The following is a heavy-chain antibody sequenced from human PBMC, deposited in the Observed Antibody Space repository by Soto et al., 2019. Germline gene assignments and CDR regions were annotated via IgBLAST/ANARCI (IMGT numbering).Heavy chain of an antibody. CDR3: ATLCYYYGSGRECY. Sequence: EVQLVESGGGVVRPGGSLRLSCVASGFTFDDYGMSWVRQAPGKGLEWVSGINWNGGSTGYADSVKGRFTISRDNAKNSLDLQMNSLSAEDTALYYCATLCYYYGSGRECYWGQGTLVTLSS. CDR2: INWNGGST. D-gene: IGHD3-10*01. J-gene: IGHJ1*01. V-gene: IGHV3-20*04. CDR1: GFTFDDYG.